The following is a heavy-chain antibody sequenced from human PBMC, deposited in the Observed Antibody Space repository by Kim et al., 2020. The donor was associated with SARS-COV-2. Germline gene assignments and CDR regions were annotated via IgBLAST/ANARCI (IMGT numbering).Heavy chain of an antibody. D-gene: IGHD6-13*01. CDR3: TTLGYTRGGDY. CDR2: IKRKTDGGTT. CDR1: GFTFTNAW. Sequence: GGSLRLSCVASGFTFTNAWMSWVRQAPGKGLEWVGRIKRKTDGGTTDYAAPVKGRFTISRDDSKNTLYLQMNSLKTEDTAVYYCTTLGYTRGGDYWGQGTLVTVSS. V-gene: IGHV3-15*01. J-gene: IGHJ4*02.